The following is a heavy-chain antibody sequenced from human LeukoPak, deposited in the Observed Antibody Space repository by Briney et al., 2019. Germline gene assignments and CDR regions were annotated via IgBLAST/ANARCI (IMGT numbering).Heavy chain of an antibody. CDR2: IGGPGDGI. CDR1: GFTFSSHA. V-gene: IGHV3-23*01. D-gene: IGHD2-2*01. J-gene: IGHJ4*02. CDR3: AKYAKIVPGGGFDN. Sequence: PGGSLRLSCAASGFTFSSHAMTWVRQAPGKGLDWVSVIGGPGDGIHYADSVEGRFTISRDNSKNTLYLQMNSLRADDTAVYYCAKYAKIVPGGGFDNWGQGALVTVSS.